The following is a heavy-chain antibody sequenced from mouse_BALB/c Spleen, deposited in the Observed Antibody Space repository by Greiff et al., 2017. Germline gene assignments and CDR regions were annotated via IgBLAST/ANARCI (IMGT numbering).Heavy chain of an antibody. CDR2: INPSTGYT. CDR3: ARGSYWYFDV. D-gene: IGHD1-1*01. V-gene: IGHV1-7*01. J-gene: IGHJ1*01. Sequence: QVQLKQSGAELAKPGASVKMSCKASGYTFTSYWMHWVKQRPGQGLEWIGYINPSTGYTEYNQKFKDKATLTADKSSSTAYMQLSSLTSEDSAVYYCARGSYWYFDVWGAGTTVTVSS. CDR1: GYTFTSYW.